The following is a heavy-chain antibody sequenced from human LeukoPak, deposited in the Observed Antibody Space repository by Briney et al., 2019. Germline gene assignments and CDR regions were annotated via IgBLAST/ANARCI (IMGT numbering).Heavy chain of an antibody. CDR3: ARFDSSGLYFDY. CDR1: GGSISSGDYY. J-gene: IGHJ4*02. CDR2: IYCSGST. D-gene: IGHD3-22*01. Sequence: SETLSLTCTVSGGSISSGDYYWSRIRQPPGKGLEWIGYIYCSGSTYYNPSLKRRVTISVDTSKNQFSLKLSSVTAADTAVYYCARFDSSGLYFDYWGQGTLVTVSS. V-gene: IGHV4-30-4*08.